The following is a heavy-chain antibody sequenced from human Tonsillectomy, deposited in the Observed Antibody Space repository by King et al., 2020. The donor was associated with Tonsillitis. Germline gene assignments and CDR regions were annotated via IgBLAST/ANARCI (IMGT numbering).Heavy chain of an antibody. D-gene: IGHD1-26*01. CDR1: GFTVSSNY. CDR3: AREKWELSSRFYYYYGMDV. J-gene: IGHJ6*02. CDR2: LYSGGST. V-gene: IGHV3-53*01. Sequence: VQLVESGGGLIQPGGSLRLSCAASGFTVSSNYMSWVRQAPGKGLEGVSVLYSGGSTYYADSVKGRFTISRDKSKNMLYLQMNSLRAEDTAVYYCAREKWELSSRFYYYYGMDVWGQGTTVTVSS.